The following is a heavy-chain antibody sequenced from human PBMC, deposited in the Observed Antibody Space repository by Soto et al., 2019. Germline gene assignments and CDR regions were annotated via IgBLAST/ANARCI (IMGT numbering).Heavy chain of an antibody. CDR3: AKNAMPLRPKYNWFDP. CDR1: GFTFSSYA. Sequence: PGGSLSLSCAASGFTFSSYAMSWVRQAPGKGLEWVSAISGSGGSTYYADSVKGRFTISRDNSKNTLYLQMNSLRAEDTAVYYCAKNAMPLRPKYNWFDPWGQGTLVTVAS. V-gene: IGHV3-23*01. J-gene: IGHJ5*02. CDR2: ISGSGGST. D-gene: IGHD6-6*01.